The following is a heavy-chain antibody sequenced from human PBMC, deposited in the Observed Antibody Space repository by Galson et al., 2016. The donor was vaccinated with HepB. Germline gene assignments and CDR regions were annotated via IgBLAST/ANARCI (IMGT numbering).Heavy chain of an antibody. D-gene: IGHD3-9*01. J-gene: IGHJ4*02. CDR3: AKSDLEYDILTGYYRRGADY. CDR2: SGSGGPT. V-gene: IGHV3-23*01. Sequence: SLRLSCAASGFTFSSYAMSWVRQAPGKGLEWVSSSGSGGPTYYADSVRGRFTISRDNSKNTLFLQMHSLRADDTAVYYCAKSDLEYDILTGYYRRGADYWGQGTLATVSS. CDR1: GFTFSSYA.